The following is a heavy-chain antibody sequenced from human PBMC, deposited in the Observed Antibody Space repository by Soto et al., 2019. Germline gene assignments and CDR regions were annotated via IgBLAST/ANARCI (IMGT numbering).Heavy chain of an antibody. CDR2: IGRRSDI. CDR1: GFSFSTYS. V-gene: IGHV3-21*01. CDR3: AREETAWPLAYAPDV. D-gene: IGHD2-21*02. J-gene: IGHJ6*02. Sequence: PGGSLRLSCEASGFSFSTYSMHWVRQAPGKGLEWVSSIGRRSDIYYADSVKGRFTISRDNAKNSVSLQMNSLRDEDTAVYYCAREETAWPLAYAPDVWGQGTTVTVSS.